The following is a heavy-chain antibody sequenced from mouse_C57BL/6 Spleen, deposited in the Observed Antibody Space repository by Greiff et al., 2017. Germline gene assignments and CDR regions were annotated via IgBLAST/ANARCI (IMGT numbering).Heavy chain of an antibody. V-gene: IGHV1-80*01. Sequence: VQLQQSGAELVKPGASVKISCKASGYAFSSYWMNWVKQRPGKGLEWIGQIYPGDGDTNYNGKFKGKATLTADKSSSTAYMQRSSLTSEDSAVYFCARGHYYGSSPDYWGQGTTLTVSS. D-gene: IGHD1-1*01. CDR1: GYAFSSYW. CDR3: ARGHYYGSSPDY. CDR2: IYPGDGDT. J-gene: IGHJ2*01.